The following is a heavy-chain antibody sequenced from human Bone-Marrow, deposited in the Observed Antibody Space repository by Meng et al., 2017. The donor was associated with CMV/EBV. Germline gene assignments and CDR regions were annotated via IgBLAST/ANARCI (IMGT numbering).Heavy chain of an antibody. CDR1: GFTFDNYG. V-gene: IGHV3-30*02. D-gene: IGHD3-16*01. J-gene: IGHJ4*02. CDR2: IRHDGTNK. CDR3: AKDLLLFGGANAYFYY. Sequence: GESLKISCAASGFTFDNYGMHWVRQTPGKGLEWVAFIRHDGTNKYYGDSVKGRFTISRDNSKNTVYLQMNSLRPEETAIYYCAKDLLLFGGANAYFYYWGQGTLVTVSS.